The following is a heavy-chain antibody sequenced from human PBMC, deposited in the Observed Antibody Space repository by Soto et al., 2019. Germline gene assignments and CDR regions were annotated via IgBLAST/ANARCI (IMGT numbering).Heavy chain of an antibody. CDR1: GGSISSGHYP. CDR2: IYPGGNT. Sequence: SETLSLTCAVSGGSISSGHYPWTWIRQPPGKGLEWIGYIYPGGNTYYSPSLKSRVTIALDTSKSLVSPRLNSVTAADTAVYYCARLVGVATSPWGQGTLVTVSS. CDR3: ARLVGVATSP. D-gene: IGHD2-21*01. J-gene: IGHJ4*02. V-gene: IGHV4-30-2*01.